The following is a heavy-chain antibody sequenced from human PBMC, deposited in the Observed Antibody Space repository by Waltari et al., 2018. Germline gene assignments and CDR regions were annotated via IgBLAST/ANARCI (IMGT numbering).Heavy chain of an antibody. V-gene: IGHV3-23*01. CDR2: ISGSGGST. J-gene: IGHJ3*02. Sequence: EVQLLESGGGLVQPGGSLRLSCAASGFTFSRYAISWVRQAPGKGLEWVSAISGSGGSTYYADSVKGRFTISRDNSKNTLYLQMNSLRAEDTAVYYCAKATEYSSSSEAFDIWGQGTMVTVSS. CDR3: AKATEYSSSSEAFDI. D-gene: IGHD6-6*01. CDR1: GFTFSRYA.